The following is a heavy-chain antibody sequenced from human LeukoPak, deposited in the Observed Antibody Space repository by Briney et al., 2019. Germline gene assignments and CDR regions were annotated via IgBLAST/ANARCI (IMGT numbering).Heavy chain of an antibody. CDR3: ARGRRDIVVVVAAKISGYLQH. V-gene: IGHV4-34*01. J-gene: IGHJ1*01. Sequence: GSLRLSCAASGFTFSSYAMSWVRQAPGKGLEWIGEINHSGSTNYNPSLKSRVTISVDTSKNQFSLKLSSVTAADTAVYYCARGRRDIVVVVAAKISGYLQHWGQGTLVTVSS. D-gene: IGHD2-15*01. CDR1: GFTFSSYA. CDR2: INHSGST.